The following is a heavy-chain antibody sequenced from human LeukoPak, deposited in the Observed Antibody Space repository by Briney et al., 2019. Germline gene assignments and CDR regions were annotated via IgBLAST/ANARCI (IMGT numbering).Heavy chain of an antibody. J-gene: IGHJ4*02. Sequence: GRSLGLSCAASGFTFSSYGMHWVRQAPGKGLEWVAVIWYDGSNKYYADSVKGRFTISRDNSKNTLYLQMNSLRAEDAAVYCWAREPAVAGDYWGQGTLVTVSS. D-gene: IGHD6-19*01. V-gene: IGHV3-33*01. CDR3: AREPAVAGDY. CDR2: IWYDGSNK. CDR1: GFTFSSYG.